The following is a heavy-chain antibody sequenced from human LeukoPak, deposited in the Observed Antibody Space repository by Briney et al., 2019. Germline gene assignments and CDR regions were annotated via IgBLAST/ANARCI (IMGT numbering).Heavy chain of an antibody. J-gene: IGHJ4*02. CDR1: GYTFTSYG. V-gene: IGHV1-18*01. D-gene: IGHD3-22*01. CDR2: ISAYNGNT. CDR3: ARVPYYDSSGYCFDY. Sequence: GASVNVSCKASGYTFTSYGISWVRQAPGQGLEWMGWISAYNGNTNYAQKLQGRVTMTTDTSTSTAYMELRSLRSDDTAVYYCARVPYYDSSGYCFDYWGQGTLVTVSS.